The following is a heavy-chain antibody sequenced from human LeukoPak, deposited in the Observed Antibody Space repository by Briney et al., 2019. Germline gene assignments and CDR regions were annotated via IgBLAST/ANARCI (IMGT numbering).Heavy chain of an antibody. Sequence: SLTPARTVSGFTFGDYAMSWVRQAPGGLRGWVRFIRSKVYGGTIEYAASVKGRFTMSRDDSKSIGYLQMNSLKTEDTAVYFCTRDPKYCRGGNCYSEPPDYWGQGTQVTVSS. V-gene: IGHV3-49*04. J-gene: IGHJ4*02. D-gene: IGHD2-15*01. CDR3: TRDPKYCRGGNCYSEPPDY. CDR2: IRSKVYGGTI. CDR1: GFTFGDYA.